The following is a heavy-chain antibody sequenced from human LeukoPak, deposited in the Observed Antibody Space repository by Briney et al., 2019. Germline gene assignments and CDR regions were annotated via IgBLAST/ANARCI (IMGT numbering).Heavy chain of an antibody. V-gene: IGHV6-1*01. CDR1: GDSVSNKSAA. Sequence: SQTLSLTCAISGDSVSNKSAAWNWIRQSPSRGLEWLGRTYFRSKWYDDYAVSVQGRVTVNPDTSKNQFSLHLTSVTPEDTAVYYCARDTETYDIWIGYYSGDFDYWGQGTLVTVSS. D-gene: IGHD3-3*01. J-gene: IGHJ4*02. CDR2: TYFRSKWYD. CDR3: ARDTETYDIWIGYYSGDFDY.